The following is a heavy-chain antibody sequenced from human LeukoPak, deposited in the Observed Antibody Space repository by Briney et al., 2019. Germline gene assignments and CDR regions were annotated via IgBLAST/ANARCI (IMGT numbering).Heavy chain of an antibody. V-gene: IGHV1-24*01. D-gene: IGHD3-10*01. J-gene: IGHJ4*02. CDR1: GYTLTELS. CDR3: ATDKGVRGAFDY. CDR2: FDPEDGET. Sequence: ASVKVSCKVSGYTLTELSMHWVRQAPGKGLEWMGGFDPEDGETIYAQKFQGRVTMTEDTSTDTAYMELSSLRSEDTAVYYCATDKGVRGAFDYWGQGTLVTVSS.